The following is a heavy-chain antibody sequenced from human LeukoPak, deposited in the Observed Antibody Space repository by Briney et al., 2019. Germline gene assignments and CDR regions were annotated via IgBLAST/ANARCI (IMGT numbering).Heavy chain of an antibody. CDR1: GGSFSGYY. D-gene: IGHD2-2*01. J-gene: IGHJ3*02. V-gene: IGHV4-34*01. Sequence: SETLSLTCAVYGGSFSGYYWSWIRQPPGKGLEWIGEINHSGSTNYNPSLKSRVTISVDTSKNQFSLKLSSVTAADTAVYYCATTHIVVVPAARDTYAFDIWGQGTMVTVSS. CDR3: ATTHIVVVPAARDTYAFDI. CDR2: INHSGST.